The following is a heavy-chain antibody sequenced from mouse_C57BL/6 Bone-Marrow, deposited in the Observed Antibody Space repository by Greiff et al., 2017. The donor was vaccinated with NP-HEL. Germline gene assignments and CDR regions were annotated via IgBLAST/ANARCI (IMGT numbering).Heavy chain of an antibody. Sequence: VQLKESGPVLVKPGASVKMSCKASGYTFTDYYMNWVKQSHGKSLEWIGVINPYNGGTSYNQKFKGKATLTVDKSSSTAYMELNSLTSEDSAVYYCASRGRLNYFDYWGQGTTLTVSS. CDR2: INPYNGGT. CDR1: GYTFTDYY. D-gene: IGHD3-3*01. V-gene: IGHV1-19*01. CDR3: ASRGRLNYFDY. J-gene: IGHJ2*01.